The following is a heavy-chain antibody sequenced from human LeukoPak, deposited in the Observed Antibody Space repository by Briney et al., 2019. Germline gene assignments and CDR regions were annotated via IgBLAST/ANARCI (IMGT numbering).Heavy chain of an antibody. D-gene: IGHD4-17*01. J-gene: IGHJ5*02. CDR2: IYYSGST. CDR1: GGSISSSLYY. Sequence: SETLSLTCTVSGGSISSSLYYWGWIRQPPGQGLEWIGSIYYSGSTYYNSSLKSRVTLSVDTSKNQFSLKLSSVTAADTAMYYCARPVNSHLRFDPWGRGTLVTVSS. V-gene: IGHV4-39*01. CDR3: ARPVNSHLRFDP.